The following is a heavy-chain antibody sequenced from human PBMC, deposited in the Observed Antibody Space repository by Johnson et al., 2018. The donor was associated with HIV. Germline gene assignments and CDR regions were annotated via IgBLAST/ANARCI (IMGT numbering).Heavy chain of an antibody. CDR2: IYSGGRT. V-gene: IGHV3-9*01. J-gene: IGHJ3*01. CDR1: GFTFDDYA. Sequence: VQLVESGGGLVQPGRSLRLSCAASGFTFDDYAMHWVRQAPGKGLEWVSGIYSGGRTYYADSVRGRFTISRDNSRNTLYLQMNSLRAEDTAMYYCARDGESQQLPLGDAFDVWGQGTMVTVSS. CDR3: ARDGESQQLPLGDAFDV. D-gene: IGHD6-13*01.